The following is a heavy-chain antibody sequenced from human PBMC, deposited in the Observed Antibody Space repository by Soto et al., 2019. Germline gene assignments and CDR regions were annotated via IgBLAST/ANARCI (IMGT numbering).Heavy chain of an antibody. CDR3: AKAQSASQGYNDY. CDR1: GFTFSSYG. V-gene: IGHV3-30*18. J-gene: IGHJ4*02. Sequence: QVQLVESGGGVVQPGRSLRLSCAASGFTFSSYGMHWVRQAPGKGLEWVAVISYDGSNKYYADSVKGRFTISRDNSKNTLYLQMNSLRAEDTAVYYCAKAQSASQGYNDYWGQGTLVTVYS. D-gene: IGHD5-12*01. CDR2: ISYDGSNK.